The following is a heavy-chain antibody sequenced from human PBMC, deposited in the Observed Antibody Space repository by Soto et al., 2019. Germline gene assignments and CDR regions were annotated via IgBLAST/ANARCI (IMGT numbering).Heavy chain of an antibody. CDR2: IYYSGNY. D-gene: IGHD1-1*01. Sequence: TSQTLSLTCGVYDGSFSGYFWTWIRQPPGKGLEWIGYIYYSGNYYYNPSLKSRSIISIDTSKNQFSLKLSSVTAADTAVYYCAITPSPGTAFDSWGQGTLVTVSS. V-gene: IGHV4-34*09. CDR3: AITPSPGTAFDS. CDR1: DGSFSGYF. J-gene: IGHJ4*02.